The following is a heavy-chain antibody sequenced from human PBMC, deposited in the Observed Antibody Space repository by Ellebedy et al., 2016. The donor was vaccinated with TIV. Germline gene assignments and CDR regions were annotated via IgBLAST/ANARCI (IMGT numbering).Heavy chain of an antibody. D-gene: IGHD2-15*01. CDR1: GFTFSSYG. J-gene: IGHJ4*02. V-gene: IGHV3-23*01. CDR2: ISGSGGTT. Sequence: GGSLRLSCAASGFTFSSYGMHWVRQAPGKGLEWVSAISGSGGTTYYADSVKGRFTISRDNSKNTLYLQMNSLRAEDTAVYYCAKEVVVAANPRDYWGQGTLVTVSS. CDR3: AKEVVVAANPRDY.